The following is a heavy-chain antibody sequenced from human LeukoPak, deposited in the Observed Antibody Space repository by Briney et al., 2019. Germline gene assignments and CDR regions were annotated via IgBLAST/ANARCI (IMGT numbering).Heavy chain of an antibody. CDR1: GFTFSNYW. V-gene: IGHV3-74*01. CDR2: INSDGINT. D-gene: IGHD1-7*01. Sequence: GGSLRLSCAASGFTFSNYWMHWVRQAPGKGLVWVSRINSDGINTSYADSVKGRFTISRDNAKNTLNLQMNSLRAEDTAAYYCARGATDTTRWFDPWGQGTLVTVSS. J-gene: IGHJ5*02. CDR3: ARGATDTTRWFDP.